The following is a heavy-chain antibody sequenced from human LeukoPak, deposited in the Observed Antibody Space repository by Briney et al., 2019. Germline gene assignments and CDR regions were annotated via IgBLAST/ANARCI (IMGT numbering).Heavy chain of an antibody. CDR3: ARGYSGSSQPFEY. CDR1: GFTFSSYW. D-gene: IGHD6-6*01. V-gene: IGHV3-74*01. CDR2: INNDESST. Sequence: GGSLRLSCAASGFTFSSYWMHWVRQAPGKGLVWVSHINNDESSTSYADSVRGRFTISRDNAKNTLYLQMNSLRAEDTAVYYCARGYSGSSQPFEYWGQGTPVTVSS. J-gene: IGHJ4*02.